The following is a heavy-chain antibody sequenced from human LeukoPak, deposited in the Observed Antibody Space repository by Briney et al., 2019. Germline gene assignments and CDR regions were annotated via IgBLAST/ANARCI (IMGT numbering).Heavy chain of an antibody. CDR1: GFTFSSYG. Sequence: GGSLRLSCAASGFTFSSYGMHWVRQAPGKGLEWVAVVWYDGRNKYYADSVKGRFTISRDNSKNTLYLQMNSLRAEDTAVYYCAREWDCSGGSCYYNYYGMDVWGQGTTVTVSS. CDR2: VWYDGRNK. V-gene: IGHV3-33*01. D-gene: IGHD2-15*01. J-gene: IGHJ6*02. CDR3: AREWDCSGGSCYYNYYGMDV.